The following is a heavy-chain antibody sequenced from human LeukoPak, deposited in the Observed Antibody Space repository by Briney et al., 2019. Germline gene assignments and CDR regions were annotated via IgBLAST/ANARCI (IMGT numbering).Heavy chain of an antibody. V-gene: IGHV3-21*04. CDR2: ISSSTSYI. CDR3: AKANSGSYFRYFDY. Sequence: GGSLRLSCAASGFIFSTYSMNWVRQAPGKGLEWVSSISSSTSYIYYADSVKGRFTISRDNAKNSLYLQMNSLRAEDTAVYYCAKANSGSYFRYFDYWGQGTLVTVSS. J-gene: IGHJ4*02. D-gene: IGHD1-26*01. CDR1: GFIFSTYS.